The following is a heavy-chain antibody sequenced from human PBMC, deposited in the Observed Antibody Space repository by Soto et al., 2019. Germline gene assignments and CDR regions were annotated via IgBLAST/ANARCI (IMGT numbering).Heavy chain of an antibody. Sequence: PGGSMRLSCAASIFTFSNYYMSWIRPAPGKGLEWVSYISSSGSTIYYADSVKGRFTISRDNAKNSLYLQMNSLRAEDTAVYYCARRGDYCSSTSCYNNWFDPWGQGTLVTVSS. J-gene: IGHJ5*02. CDR2: ISSSGSTI. D-gene: IGHD2-2*02. CDR3: ARRGDYCSSTSCYNNWFDP. V-gene: IGHV3-11*01. CDR1: IFTFSNYY.